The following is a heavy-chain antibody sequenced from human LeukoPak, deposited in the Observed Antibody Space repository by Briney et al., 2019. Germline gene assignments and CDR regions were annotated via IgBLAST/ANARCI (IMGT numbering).Heavy chain of an antibody. D-gene: IGHD6-13*01. CDR3: AKGLIAAADHNWFDP. J-gene: IGHJ5*02. Sequence: GGSLRLSCAASGFTFSSYAMSWVRQAPGKGLEWVSAISGSGGSTYYADSVKGRFTISRDKSKNTLYLQMNSLRAEDTAVYYCAKGLIAAADHNWFDPWGQGTLVTVSS. V-gene: IGHV3-23*01. CDR2: ISGSGGST. CDR1: GFTFSSYA.